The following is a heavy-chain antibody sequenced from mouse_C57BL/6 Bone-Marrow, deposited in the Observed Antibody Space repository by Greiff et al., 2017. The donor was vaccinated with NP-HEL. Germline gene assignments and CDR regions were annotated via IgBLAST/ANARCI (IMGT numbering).Heavy chain of an antibody. J-gene: IGHJ3*01. CDR1: GYSFTDYN. Sequence: VHVKQSGPELVKPGASVKISCKASGYSFTDYNMNWVKQSNGNSLEWIGVINPNYGTTSYNQKFKGKATLTVDQSSSTAYMQLNSLTSEDSAVYYCAPDSSGYVGWFAYWGQGTLVTVSA. CDR2: INPNYGTT. CDR3: APDSSGYVGWFAY. V-gene: IGHV1-39*01. D-gene: IGHD3-2*02.